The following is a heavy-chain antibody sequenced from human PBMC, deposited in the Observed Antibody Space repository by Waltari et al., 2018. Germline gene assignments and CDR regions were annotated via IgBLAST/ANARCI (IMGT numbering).Heavy chain of an antibody. CDR2: ISSDGSSA. D-gene: IGHD6-19*01. Sequence: EVQLVESGGGLVQPGGSLRLSCAASGFTFSRHRMHWVRQGPGKGLGGISHISSDGSSANYADSVKGRFTISRDNAMNTLYLQMNSLRAEDTAVYFCVRGDSSGRVIFMDYWGQGTLVTVSS. CDR3: VRGDSSGRVIFMDY. CDR1: GFTFSRHR. V-gene: IGHV3-74*01. J-gene: IGHJ4*02.